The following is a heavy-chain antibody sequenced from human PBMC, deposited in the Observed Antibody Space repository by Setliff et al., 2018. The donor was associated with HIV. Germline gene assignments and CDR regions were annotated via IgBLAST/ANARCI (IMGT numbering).Heavy chain of an antibody. Sequence: GASVKVSCKASGGTFSSYAISWVRQAPGQGLEWMGGIIPILGITNYAQKFQGRVTITADKSTSTAYMELSSLRSEDTAVYYCARVLRNGYLYYFDYWGQGTLVTVSS. J-gene: IGHJ4*02. V-gene: IGHV1-69*10. CDR3: ARVLRNGYLYYFDY. D-gene: IGHD5-18*01. CDR1: GGTFSSYA. CDR2: IIPILGIT.